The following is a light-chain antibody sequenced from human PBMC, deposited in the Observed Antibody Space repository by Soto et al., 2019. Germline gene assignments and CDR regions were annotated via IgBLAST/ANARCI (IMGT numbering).Light chain of an antibody. Sequence: IQMTQSPSTRSASFGDRVTITCRASQSISSWLAWYQQKPGKAPKLLIYDASSLESGVPSRFSGSVSGTEGTITISSLQPDDGATYDCQQYNSFTRTFGQGTKVDIK. CDR2: DAS. CDR1: QSISSW. V-gene: IGKV1-5*01. J-gene: IGKJ1*01. CDR3: QQYNSFTRT.